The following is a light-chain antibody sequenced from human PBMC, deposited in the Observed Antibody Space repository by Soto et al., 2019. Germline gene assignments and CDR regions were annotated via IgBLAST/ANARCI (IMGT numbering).Light chain of an antibody. Sequence: EIVLTQSPGTLSLSPGERATLSCRTSERVNGNFFAWYQQKPGQAPRLLIHGASSRATGIPARFSGSGSGTEFTLTISSLQSEDFAVYYCQQYNNWPPWTFGQGTKVEIK. CDR1: ERVNGNF. CDR3: QQYNNWPPWT. CDR2: GAS. J-gene: IGKJ1*01. V-gene: IGKV3D-15*01.